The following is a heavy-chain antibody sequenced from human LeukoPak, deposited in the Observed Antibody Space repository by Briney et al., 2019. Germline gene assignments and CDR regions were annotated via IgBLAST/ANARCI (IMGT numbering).Heavy chain of an antibody. CDR1: GFTVSTNY. Sequence: GGSLRLSCAVSGFTVSTNYMSWVRQAPGKGLEWVSLIYSGGGTYYADSLKGRFTISRDNSRNTLSLQMNSLRVDDTAVYYCARGFRSVTTWGYFDYWGQGALVTVSS. CDR3: ARGFRSVTTWGYFDY. CDR2: IYSGGGT. D-gene: IGHD4-17*01. J-gene: IGHJ4*02. V-gene: IGHV3-66*01.